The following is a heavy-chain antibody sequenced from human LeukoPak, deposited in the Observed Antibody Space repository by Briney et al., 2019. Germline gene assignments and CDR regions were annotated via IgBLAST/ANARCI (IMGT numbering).Heavy chain of an antibody. CDR1: GFSFSSYY. Sequence: GGSLRLSCAASGFSFSSYYMSWVRQAPGKGLEWVANIKQDGSQKYYVDSVRGRFTISRDNGKKSLYLQMNSPRAEDTALYYCARGARGSGWYFDSWGQGTLVTVSS. CDR3: ARGARGSGWYFDS. CDR2: IKQDGSQK. V-gene: IGHV3-7*03. J-gene: IGHJ4*02. D-gene: IGHD6-19*01.